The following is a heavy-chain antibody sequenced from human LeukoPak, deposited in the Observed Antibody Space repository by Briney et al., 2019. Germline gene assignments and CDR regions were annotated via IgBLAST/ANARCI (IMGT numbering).Heavy chain of an antibody. CDR1: GFTFSSYA. D-gene: IGHD6-13*01. Sequence: PGGSLRLSCAASGFTFSSYAMHWVRQAPGKGLEWVAVISYDGSNKYYADYVKGRFTISRDNSKNTLYLQMNSLRAEDTAVYYCARVGYSSSWYSREYYYYYMDVWGKGTTVTVSS. J-gene: IGHJ6*03. CDR2: ISYDGSNK. CDR3: ARVGYSSSWYSREYYYYYMDV. V-gene: IGHV3-30*01.